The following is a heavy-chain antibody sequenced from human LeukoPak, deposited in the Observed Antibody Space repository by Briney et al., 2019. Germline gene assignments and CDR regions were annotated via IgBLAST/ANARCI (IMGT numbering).Heavy chain of an antibody. CDR1: GFTFSDYY. D-gene: IGHD2-15*01. CDR2: IYYSGST. Sequence: GSLRLSCAASGFTFSDYYMSWIRQAPGKGLEWIGYIYYSGSTNYNPSLKSRVTISVDTSKNQFSLKLSSVTAADTTVYYCARHRCSGGSCYPMNWFDPWGQGTLVTVSS. J-gene: IGHJ5*02. V-gene: IGHV4-59*08. CDR3: ARHRCSGGSCYPMNWFDP.